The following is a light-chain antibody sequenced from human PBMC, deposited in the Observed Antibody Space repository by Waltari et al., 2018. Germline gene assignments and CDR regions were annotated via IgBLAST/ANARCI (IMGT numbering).Light chain of an antibody. CDR3: QHYSGWPYA. Sequence: EIVMTQSPVTLSVSPGARVTLSCRASQSVETRLAWYQQRPGQAPRLLIYDASIRTTDVPARFSARGSGTDFSLTISSLRSEDSAVYFCQHYSGWPYAFGQGTKLQIK. CDR2: DAS. V-gene: IGKV3-15*01. J-gene: IGKJ2*01. CDR1: QSVETR.